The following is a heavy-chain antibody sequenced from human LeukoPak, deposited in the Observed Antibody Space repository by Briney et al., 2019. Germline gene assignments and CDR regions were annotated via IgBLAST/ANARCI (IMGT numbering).Heavy chain of an antibody. D-gene: IGHD3-16*02. CDR3: ARGSLTYYDYVWGSYRYTFDY. CDR2: IIPIFGTA. Sequence: SVRVSCKASGGTFSSYAISWVRQAPGQGLEWMGGIIPIFGTANYAQKFQGRVTITADESTSTAYMELSSLRSEDTAVYYCARGSLTYYDYVWGSYRYTFDYWGQGTLVTVSS. CDR1: GGTFSSYA. J-gene: IGHJ4*02. V-gene: IGHV1-69*13.